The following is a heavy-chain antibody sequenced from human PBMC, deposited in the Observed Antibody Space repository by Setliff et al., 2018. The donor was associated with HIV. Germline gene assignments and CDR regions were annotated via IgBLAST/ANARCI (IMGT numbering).Heavy chain of an antibody. CDR1: GFTFSTYW. CDR2: IKQDGNEK. Sequence: GGSLRLSCAASGFTFSTYWMTWVRQAPGKGLEWVANIKQDGNEKYYVDSVKGRFTISRDNAKNSLYLQMTSLRAEDTAVYYCARRRTSSTSVTGMDVWGQGTTVTVS. J-gene: IGHJ6*02. D-gene: IGHD2-2*01. CDR3: ARRRTSSTSVTGMDV. V-gene: IGHV3-7*01.